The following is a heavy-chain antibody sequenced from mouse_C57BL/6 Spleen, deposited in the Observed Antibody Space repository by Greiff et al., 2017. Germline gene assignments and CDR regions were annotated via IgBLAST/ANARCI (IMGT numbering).Heavy chain of an antibody. D-gene: IGHD2-3*01. CDR1: GFTFSSYG. Sequence: EVQVVESGGDLVKPGGSLKLSCAASGFTFSSYGMSWVRQTPDKRLEWVATISSGGSYTYYPDSVKGRFTISRDNAKNTLYLQMSSLKSEDTAMYYCARQRRLLRYFDVWGTGTTVTVSS. V-gene: IGHV5-6*01. CDR3: ARQRRLLRYFDV. CDR2: ISSGGSYT. J-gene: IGHJ1*03.